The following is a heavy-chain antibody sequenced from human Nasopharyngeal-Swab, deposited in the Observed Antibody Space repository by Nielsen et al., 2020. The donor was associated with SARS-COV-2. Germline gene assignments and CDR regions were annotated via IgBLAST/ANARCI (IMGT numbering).Heavy chain of an antibody. CDR3: ARGYYYDSSGFFDY. J-gene: IGHJ4*02. Sequence: SETLSLTCTVSGGSISSSSYYWGWIRQPPGKGLEWIGSIYYSGSTYYNPSLKSRVTISVDTSKNQFSLKLSSVTAADTAVYYCARGYYYDSSGFFDYWGQGTLVTVSS. CDR1: GGSISSSSYY. V-gene: IGHV4-39*01. CDR2: IYYSGST. D-gene: IGHD3-22*01.